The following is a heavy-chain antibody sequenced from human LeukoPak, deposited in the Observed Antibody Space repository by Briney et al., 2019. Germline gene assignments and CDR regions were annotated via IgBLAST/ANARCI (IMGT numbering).Heavy chain of an antibody. V-gene: IGHV4-31*03. CDR2: IYYSGST. Sequence: KASETLSLTCTVSGASISSGGYYWSWIRQHPGEGLEGIGYIYYSGSTSYNPSLNSRLTISLDTSKNQFSLKLNSVPAADTAVYYCARMSSSPRFDYWGQGTLVTVSS. CDR1: GASISSGGYY. CDR3: ARMSSSPRFDY. D-gene: IGHD6-6*01. J-gene: IGHJ4*02.